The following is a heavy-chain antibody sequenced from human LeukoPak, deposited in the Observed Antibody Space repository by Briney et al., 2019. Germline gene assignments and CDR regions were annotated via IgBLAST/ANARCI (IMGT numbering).Heavy chain of an antibody. D-gene: IGHD6-13*01. CDR3: ARSSSSWYNYTSEIEYDS. Sequence: GESLKISCKGSGNSFTSYWIGWVRQMPGKGLEWMGIIYPGDSDTRYSPSFQGQVTISADKSTSTAYLQWSSLKASDTAMYYCARSSSSWYNYTSEIEYDSWGQGTLVTVSS. V-gene: IGHV5-51*01. J-gene: IGHJ4*02. CDR2: IYPGDSDT. CDR1: GNSFTSYW.